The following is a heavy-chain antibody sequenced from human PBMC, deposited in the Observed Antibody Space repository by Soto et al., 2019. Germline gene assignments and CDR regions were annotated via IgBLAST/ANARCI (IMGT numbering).Heavy chain of an antibody. V-gene: IGHV3-7*05. CDR1: GFTFSNSW. CDR2: IKQDGSEK. CDR3: AKGGQPPTLGFYY. Sequence: EVQLVESGGGLVQPGGSLRLSCAASGFTFSNSWMSWVRQAPGKGLEWVANIKQDGSEKYYVDSVKGRFTISRDNAKNSLYLQMNSLRAEDTAVYYCAKGGQPPTLGFYYWGQGTLITVSS. D-gene: IGHD3-16*01. J-gene: IGHJ4*02.